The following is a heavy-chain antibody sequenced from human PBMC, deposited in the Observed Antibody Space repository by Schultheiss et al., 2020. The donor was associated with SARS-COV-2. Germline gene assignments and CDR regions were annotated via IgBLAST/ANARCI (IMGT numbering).Heavy chain of an antibody. J-gene: IGHJ3*02. D-gene: IGHD1-26*01. CDR3: ARGGSYWGHDAFDI. V-gene: IGHV3-64*01. CDR2: ISSNGGST. CDR1: GFTFSSYA. Sequence: GGSLRLSCAASGFTFSSYAMHWVRQAPGKGLEYVSAISSNGGSTYYANSVKGRFTISRDNSKNTLYLQMGSLRAEDTAVYYCARGGSYWGHDAFDIWGQGTMVTVSS.